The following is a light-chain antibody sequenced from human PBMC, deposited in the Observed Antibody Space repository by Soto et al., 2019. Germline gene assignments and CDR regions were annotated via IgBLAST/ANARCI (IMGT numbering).Light chain of an antibody. V-gene: IGLV2-11*01. J-gene: IGLJ2*01. Sequence: QSALTQPRSVSGSPGQSVTISCTGTSSDVGGYNYVSWFQQHPGKAPKLMIYDVSKRPSGVPDRFSGSKSGNTASLTISGLLAEDEADYYCCSYAGSYIFVVFGGGTQLTVL. CDR3: CSYAGSYIFVV. CDR1: SSDVGGYNY. CDR2: DVS.